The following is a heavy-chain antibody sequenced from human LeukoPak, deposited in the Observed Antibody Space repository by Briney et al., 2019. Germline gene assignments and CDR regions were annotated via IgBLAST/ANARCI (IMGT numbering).Heavy chain of an antibody. CDR3: ARDQEYCSSSNCPIDY. CDR2: IKQDGSEK. Sequence: GGSLRLSCAASGFTFSSFWLSWVRQAPGKGLEWVANIKQDGSEKLYVDSVKGRFTISRDNAKNTLYLQMNSLRAEDTAVYYCARDQEYCSSSNCPIDYWGQGTPVTVSS. V-gene: IGHV3-7*01. J-gene: IGHJ4*02. CDR1: GFTFSSFW. D-gene: IGHD2-2*01.